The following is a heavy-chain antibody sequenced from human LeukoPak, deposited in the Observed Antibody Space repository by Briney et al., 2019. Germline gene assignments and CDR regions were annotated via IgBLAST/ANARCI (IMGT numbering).Heavy chain of an antibody. D-gene: IGHD3-22*01. CDR2: IYYSGST. CDR1: GGSISSSSYY. V-gene: IGHV4-39*07. Sequence: SETLSLTCTVSGGSISSSSYYWGWIRQPPGKGLEWIGSIYYSGSTYYNPSLKSRVTISVDTSKNQFSLKLTSVTAADTAVYYCAREGDSSGYGWFDPWGQESLVTVSS. CDR3: AREGDSSGYGWFDP. J-gene: IGHJ5*02.